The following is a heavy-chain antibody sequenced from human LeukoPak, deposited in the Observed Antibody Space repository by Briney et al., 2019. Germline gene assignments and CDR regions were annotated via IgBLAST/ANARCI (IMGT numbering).Heavy chain of an antibody. J-gene: IGHJ5*02. CDR3: ARVSYDYVWGSYRHWFDP. CDR2: IYYSGST. V-gene: IGHV4-30-4*08. Sequence: NPSETLSLTCTVSGGSISSGDYYWRWIRQPPGKGLERIGYIYYSGSTYYNPSLKSRVTISVDTSKNQFSLKLSSVTAADTAVYYCARVSYDYVWGSYRHWFDPWGQRTLVTVPS. D-gene: IGHD3-16*02. CDR1: GGSISSGDYY.